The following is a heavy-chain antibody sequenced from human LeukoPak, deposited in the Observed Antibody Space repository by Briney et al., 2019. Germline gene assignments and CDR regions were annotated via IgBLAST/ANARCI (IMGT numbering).Heavy chain of an antibody. D-gene: IGHD5-18*01. V-gene: IGHV4-38-2*01. CDR2: IYHSGST. CDR3: ARIPGYGRYYYYMDV. CDR1: GYSISSGYY. Sequence: SETLSLTCAVSGYSISSGYYWGWIRQPPGKGLEWIGSIYHSGSTYYNPSLKSRVTISVDTSKNQFSLKLSSVTAADTAVYYCARIPGYGRYYYYMDVWGKGTTDTVSS. J-gene: IGHJ6*03.